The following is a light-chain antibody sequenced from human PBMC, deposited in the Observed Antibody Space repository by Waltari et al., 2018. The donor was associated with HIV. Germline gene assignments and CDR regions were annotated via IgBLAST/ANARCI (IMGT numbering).Light chain of an antibody. J-gene: IGKJ5*01. CDR3: QQSFSSPIT. CDR1: QPIARS. V-gene: IGKV1-39*01. CDR2: NVS. Sequence: DIHMTQSPSSLSASVGDRVTISCRASQPIARSLNWYQQKRGNAPKLLIYNVSTLQTGVPSRFSGAGSGTDFTLTISSLHLEDFETYFCQQSFSSPITFGQGTRLQIK.